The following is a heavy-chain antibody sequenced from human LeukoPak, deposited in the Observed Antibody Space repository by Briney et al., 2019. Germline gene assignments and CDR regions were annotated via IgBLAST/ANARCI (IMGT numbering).Heavy chain of an antibody. D-gene: IGHD2-15*01. Sequence: GGSLRLSCAASVFAINTYAMSWVRQAPGKGLEWVSAISGSGGSTYYADSVKGRFTISRDNSKNTLYLQMNSLRAEDTAVYYCAKGIVVVVAATDYSGQGTLVTVSS. CDR3: AKGIVVVVAATDY. V-gene: IGHV3-23*01. CDR2: ISGSGGST. J-gene: IGHJ4*02. CDR1: VFAINTYA.